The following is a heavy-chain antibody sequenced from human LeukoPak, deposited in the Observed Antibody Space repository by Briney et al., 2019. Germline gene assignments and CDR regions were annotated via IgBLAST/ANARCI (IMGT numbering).Heavy chain of an antibody. CDR1: GYTLTELS. CDR3: ATAGASHYYDSSGYYWGHQYYFDY. Sequence: ASVKVSCKFSGYTLTELSMHWVRQAPGKGLEWMGGFDPEDGETIYAQKFQVRVTMNEDTSTDTAYMELSSLRSEDTAVYYCATAGASHYYDSSGYYWGHQYYFDYWGQGTLVTVSS. V-gene: IGHV1-24*01. D-gene: IGHD3-22*01. CDR2: FDPEDGET. J-gene: IGHJ4*02.